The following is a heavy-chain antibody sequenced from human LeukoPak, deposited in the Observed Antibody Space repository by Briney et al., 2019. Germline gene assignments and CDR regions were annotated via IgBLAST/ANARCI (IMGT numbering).Heavy chain of an antibody. CDR3: AKVTGRDYYYYGMDV. CDR1: GFTFSSYA. J-gene: IGHJ6*02. D-gene: IGHD1-14*01. V-gene: IGHV3-23*01. Sequence: GGSLRLSCAASGFTFSSYAMSWVRQAPGKGLEWVSAISGSGGSTYYADSVKGRFTISRDNSKNTLYLRMNSLRAEDTAVYYCAKVTGRDYYYYGMDVWGQGTTVTVSS. CDR2: ISGSGGST.